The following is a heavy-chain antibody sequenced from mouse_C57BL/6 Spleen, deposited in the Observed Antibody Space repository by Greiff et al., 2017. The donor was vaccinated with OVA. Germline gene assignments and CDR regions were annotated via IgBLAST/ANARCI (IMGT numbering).Heavy chain of an antibody. Sequence: VQLQQSGAELARPGASVKLSCKASGYTFTSYGISWVKQRTGPGLEWIGEIYPRSGNTYYNEKFKGKATLTADKSSSTAYMELRSLTSEDSAVYFCARYEGGDGAYWGQGTLVTVSA. CDR2: IYPRSGNT. J-gene: IGHJ3*01. CDR1: GYTFTSYG. D-gene: IGHD2-13*01. CDR3: ARYEGGDGAY. V-gene: IGHV1-81*01.